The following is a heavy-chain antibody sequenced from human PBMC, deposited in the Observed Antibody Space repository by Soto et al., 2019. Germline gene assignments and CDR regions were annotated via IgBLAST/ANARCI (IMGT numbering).Heavy chain of an antibody. CDR3: VRDGTKTLRDWFDP. V-gene: IGHV4-4*07. J-gene: IGHJ5*02. Sequence: PSETLSLTCTVSGASISGVYWSWIRKSAGKGREWIGRIYATGTTDYNPSLKSRVMMSVDTSKKQFSLKLRSVTAADTAVYYCVRDGTKTLRDWFDPWGQGISVTVSS. CDR1: GASISGVY. D-gene: IGHD1-1*01. CDR2: IYATGTT.